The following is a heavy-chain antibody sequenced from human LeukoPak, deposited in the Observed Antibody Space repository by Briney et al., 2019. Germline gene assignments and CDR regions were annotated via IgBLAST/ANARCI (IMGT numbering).Heavy chain of an antibody. Sequence: GGSLRLSCAASGFTFSSNWMHWVRQAPGKGLVWVSRINEDGSTTNYADSVKGRFTISRDNAKNTLYLQMNSLRAEDTAVYFCARAFLGYCDSTSCDMRFDPWGQGTLVTVSS. D-gene: IGHD3-22*01. V-gene: IGHV3-74*01. CDR2: INEDGSTT. J-gene: IGHJ5*02. CDR3: ARAFLGYCDSTSCDMRFDP. CDR1: GFTFSSNW.